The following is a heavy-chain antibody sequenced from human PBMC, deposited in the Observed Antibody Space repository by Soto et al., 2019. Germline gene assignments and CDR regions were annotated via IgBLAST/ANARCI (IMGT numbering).Heavy chain of an antibody. V-gene: IGHV3-23*01. Sequence: EVQLLESGGGLVQPGGSLRLSCAASGFTFSNYAMSWVRQAPGKGLEWVSVISGSGGSTYYADSVKGRFTISRDNSKNTLYLQMNSLRAEDTAVYYCAKWSIVVVPAAGDFDYWGQGTLVTVSS. CDR2: ISGSGGST. J-gene: IGHJ4*02. CDR3: AKWSIVVVPAAGDFDY. CDR1: GFTFSNYA. D-gene: IGHD2-2*01.